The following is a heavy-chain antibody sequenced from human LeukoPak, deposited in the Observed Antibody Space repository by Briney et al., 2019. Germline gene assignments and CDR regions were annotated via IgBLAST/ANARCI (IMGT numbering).Heavy chain of an antibody. CDR3: ASERRDGYHVDY. J-gene: IGHJ4*02. CDR1: GYTFTSYY. V-gene: IGHV1-2*02. D-gene: IGHD5-24*01. Sequence: ASVKVSCKASGYTFTSYYMHLVRQAPGQGLEWMGWINPNSGGTNYAQKFQGRVTMTRDTSISTAYMELSRLRSDDTAVYYCASERRDGYHVDYWGQGTLVTVSS. CDR2: INPNSGGT.